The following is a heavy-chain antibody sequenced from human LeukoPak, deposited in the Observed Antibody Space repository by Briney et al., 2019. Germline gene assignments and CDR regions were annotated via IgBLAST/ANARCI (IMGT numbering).Heavy chain of an antibody. CDR2: ISYDGSNK. Sequence: GGSLRLSCAASGFTFSNYAMHWVRQAPGKGLEWVAVISYDGSNKYYTDSVKGRFTISGDSSKNSLYLQMNSLRAEDTAVYYCARALYDGSGYYSHFDYWGQGTLVTVSS. J-gene: IGHJ4*02. V-gene: IGHV3-30*04. D-gene: IGHD3-22*01. CDR3: ARALYDGSGYYSHFDY. CDR1: GFTFSNYA.